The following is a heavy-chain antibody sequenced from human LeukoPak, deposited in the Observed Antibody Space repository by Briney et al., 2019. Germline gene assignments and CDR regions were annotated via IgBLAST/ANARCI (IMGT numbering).Heavy chain of an antibody. Sequence: PSETLSLTCAVYGGSFSGYYWSWIRQPPGKGLEWIGEINHSGSTNYNPSLKSRVTISVDTSKNQFSLKLSSVTAADTAVYYCARVGITRGSGSYYTPRYYYYMDVWGKGTTVTISS. V-gene: IGHV4-34*01. J-gene: IGHJ6*03. D-gene: IGHD3-10*01. CDR3: ARVGITRGSGSYYTPRYYYYMDV. CDR2: INHSGST. CDR1: GGSFSGYY.